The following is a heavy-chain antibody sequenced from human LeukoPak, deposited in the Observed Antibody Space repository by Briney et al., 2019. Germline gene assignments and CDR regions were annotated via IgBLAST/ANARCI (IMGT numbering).Heavy chain of an antibody. V-gene: IGHV4-34*01. CDR2: INHSGST. D-gene: IGHD2-15*01. Sequence: KPSDTLSLTHAVYGGSFSGYYWSWIRQPPGKGLEWIGEINHSGSTNYNPSLKSRVTISVDTSKNQFSLKLSSVTAADTAVYYCARGGVVVVAATFYWFDPWGQGTLVTVSS. CDR1: GGSFSGYY. J-gene: IGHJ5*02. CDR3: ARGGVVVVAATFYWFDP.